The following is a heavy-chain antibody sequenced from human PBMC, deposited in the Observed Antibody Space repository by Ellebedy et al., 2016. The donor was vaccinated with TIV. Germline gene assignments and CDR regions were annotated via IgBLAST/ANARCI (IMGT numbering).Heavy chain of an antibody. Sequence: ASVKVSCKASDYTFSSYGVVWVRQAPGQGLEWMGWISANNRKMKFSEKVQGRVTMTTDTSTSTAYMELRSLTSDDTAVYYCATEGGGTFDFWGQGTLVTVSS. D-gene: IGHD2-15*01. CDR3: ATEGGGTFDF. CDR2: ISANNRKM. V-gene: IGHV1-18*01. CDR1: DYTFSSYG. J-gene: IGHJ4*02.